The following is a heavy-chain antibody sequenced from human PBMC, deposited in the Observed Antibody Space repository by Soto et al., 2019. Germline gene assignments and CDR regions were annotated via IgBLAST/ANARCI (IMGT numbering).Heavy chain of an antibody. CDR1: GDSIRGGGHY. J-gene: IGHJ4*03. V-gene: IGHV4-31*03. D-gene: IGHD7-27*01. CDR3: ARDTGLAPTVWGY. CDR2: VYHSGST. Sequence: QVQLQESGPGLVKPSQTLSLTCSVSGDSIRGGGHYWNWIRRFPGKGLEWIGYVYHSGSTHYNPSLRGRLTISIDTSKNQFSLRLISVTAADTAVYYCARDTGLAPTVWGYWGHGTQVTVSS.